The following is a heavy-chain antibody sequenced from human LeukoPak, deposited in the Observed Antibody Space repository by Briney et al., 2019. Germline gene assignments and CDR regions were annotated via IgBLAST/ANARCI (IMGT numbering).Heavy chain of an antibody. CDR3: ARGSFDSSGYYVFHY. CDR1: GDSITRNY. Sequence: PSETLSLTCTVSGDSITRNYWSWIRQPAGKGLEWIGRIYNSGNTNYSPSLESRVTMSTTTSKNQFSLKLASVTAADTAVYYCARGSFDSSGYYVFHYWGQGTLVTVSS. J-gene: IGHJ4*02. D-gene: IGHD3-22*01. V-gene: IGHV4-4*07. CDR2: IYNSGNT.